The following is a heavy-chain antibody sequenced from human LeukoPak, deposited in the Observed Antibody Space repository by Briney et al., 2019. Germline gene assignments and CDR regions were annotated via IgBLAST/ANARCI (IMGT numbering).Heavy chain of an antibody. CDR3: ARGRRFYYGSGSYYGDFDY. CDR1: GGSISSYY. Sequence: SETLSLTCTVSGGSISSYYWSWIRQPAGKGLEWIGRIYTSGSTNYNPSLKSRVTMSVDTSKNQFSLKLSSVTAADTAVYYSARGRRFYYGSGSYYGDFDYWGQGTLVTVSS. V-gene: IGHV4-4*07. J-gene: IGHJ4*02. CDR2: IYTSGST. D-gene: IGHD3-10*01.